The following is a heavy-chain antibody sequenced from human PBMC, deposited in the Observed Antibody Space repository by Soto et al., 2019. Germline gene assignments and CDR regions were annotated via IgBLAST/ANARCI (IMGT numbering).Heavy chain of an antibody. D-gene: IGHD2-15*01. J-gene: IGHJ6*02. CDR2: INPNSGGT. Sequence: QVQLVQSGAEVKKPGASVKVSCKASGYTFTGYYMHWVRQAPGQGLEWMGWINPNSGGTNYAQKFQGRVTMTRDTSISPAYVELGRLRCDDTAVYYCASGAREGGTFYYYYGMDVWGQGTTVTVSS. CDR1: GYTFTGYY. V-gene: IGHV1-2*02. CDR3: ASGAREGGTFYYYYGMDV.